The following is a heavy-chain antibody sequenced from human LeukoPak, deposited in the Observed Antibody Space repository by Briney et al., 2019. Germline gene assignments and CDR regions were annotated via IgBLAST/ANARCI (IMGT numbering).Heavy chain of an antibody. Sequence: GGSLRLSCAASGFTFSDYYMSWIRQAPGKGREWVSYISSSGSTIYYADSVKGGFTISRDNAKNTLYLQMNSLRAEDTAVYYCARTYYYDSSGYYYHWGQGTLVTVSS. J-gene: IGHJ4*02. CDR3: ARTYYYDSSGYYYH. V-gene: IGHV3-11*01. D-gene: IGHD3-22*01. CDR1: GFTFSDYY. CDR2: ISSSGSTI.